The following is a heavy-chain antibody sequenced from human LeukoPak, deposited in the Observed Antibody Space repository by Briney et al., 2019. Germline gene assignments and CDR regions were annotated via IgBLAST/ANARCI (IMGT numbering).Heavy chain of an antibody. CDR1: GYSISSGYF. Sequence: PSETLSLTCTVSGYSISSGYFWGWIRPPPGKGLEWIGYIYYSGSTNYNPSLKSRVTISVDTSKNQFSLKLSSVTAADTAVYYCARDRYYYDSSARYFDYWGQGTLVTVSS. D-gene: IGHD3-22*01. V-gene: IGHV4-61*01. CDR3: ARDRYYYDSSARYFDY. J-gene: IGHJ4*02. CDR2: IYYSGST.